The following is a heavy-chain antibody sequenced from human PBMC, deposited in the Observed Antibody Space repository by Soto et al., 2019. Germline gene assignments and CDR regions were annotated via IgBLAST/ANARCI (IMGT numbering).Heavy chain of an antibody. J-gene: IGHJ6*02. D-gene: IGHD3-9*01. V-gene: IGHV4-4*02. CDR3: ASSTIPKTYYDILYGMDV. Sequence: PSETLSLTCAVSGGSISSSNWWSWVRQPPGKGLEWIGEIYHSGSTNYNPSLKSRVTISVDKSKNQSSLKLSSVTAADTAVYYCASSTIPKTYYDILYGMDVWGQGTTVTVSS. CDR2: IYHSGST. CDR1: GGSISSSNW.